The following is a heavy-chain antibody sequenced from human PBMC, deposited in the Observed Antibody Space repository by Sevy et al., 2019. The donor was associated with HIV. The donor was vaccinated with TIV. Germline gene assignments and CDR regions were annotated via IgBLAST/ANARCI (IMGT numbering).Heavy chain of an antibody. D-gene: IGHD4-17*01. Sequence: GESLKISCAASGLTFSTYGMHWVRQAPGKGLEWVAVMWFDGSNTYYADSVKGRFTISRDIAKNTLHLQMNSLRAEDTAVYYCARDLEFYDYGDYGPAFMPDYWGQGTLVTVSS. CDR2: MWFDGSNT. J-gene: IGHJ4*02. CDR3: ARDLEFYDYGDYGPAFMPDY. CDR1: GLTFSTYG. V-gene: IGHV3-33*01.